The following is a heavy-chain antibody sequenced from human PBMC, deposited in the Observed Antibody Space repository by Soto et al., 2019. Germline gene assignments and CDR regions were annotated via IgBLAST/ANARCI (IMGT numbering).Heavy chain of an antibody. J-gene: IGHJ5*01. D-gene: IGHD3-16*01. CDR2: FDPDDGET. CDR1: GYTLTELS. Sequence: ASVKVSCKVSGYTLTELSMHWVRQAPGKGLEWMGGFDPDDGETIYAQKFQGRVTMTEDTSTDTAYMERSCLRSEDTAVYCGAFGGQWRKWGFDPWGQGTVGTVSS. CDR3: AFGGQWRKWGFDP. V-gene: IGHV1-24*01.